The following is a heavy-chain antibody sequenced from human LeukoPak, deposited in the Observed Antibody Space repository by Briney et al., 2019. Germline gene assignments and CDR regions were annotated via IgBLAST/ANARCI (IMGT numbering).Heavy chain of an antibody. Sequence: PGGSLRLSCAASGFTFSSYAMHWVRQAPGKGLEWVAVISYDGSNKYYADSVKGRFTISRDNSKNTLYLQMNSLRAEDTAVYYCAREGGDGYIELTPTWDYWGQGTLVTVSS. J-gene: IGHJ4*02. CDR2: ISYDGSNK. V-gene: IGHV3-30-3*01. CDR1: GFTFSSYA. D-gene: IGHD5-24*01. CDR3: AREGGDGYIELTPTWDY.